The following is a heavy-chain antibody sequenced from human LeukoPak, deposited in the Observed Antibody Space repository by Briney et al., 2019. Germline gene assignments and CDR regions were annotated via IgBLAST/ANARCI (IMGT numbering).Heavy chain of an antibody. CDR2: INPSGST. D-gene: IGHD3-22*01. CDR1: GGSFSGYY. J-gene: IGHJ5*02. Sequence: PSETLSLTCAVYGGSFSGYYWSWIRQPPGKGLEWIGEINPSGSTNYNPSLKSRVTISVDKSKNQFSLKLSSVTAADTAVYYCARTPYYDSSGSNWFDPWGQGTLVTVSS. CDR3: ARTPYYDSSGSNWFDP. V-gene: IGHV4-34*01.